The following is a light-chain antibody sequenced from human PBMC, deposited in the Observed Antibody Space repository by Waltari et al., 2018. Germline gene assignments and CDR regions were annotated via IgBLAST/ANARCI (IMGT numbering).Light chain of an antibody. Sequence: QSALAQPRSVSGSPGQSVTISCAGSSTDIGTYNYVSWYQQPPDKAPKLIVFDVYKRPSGVPDRFSGSKPGNTASLTISDLQAEDEADYYCSSIAGTYSYVFGGGTQVIVL. J-gene: IGLJ1*01. CDR2: DVY. V-gene: IGLV2-11*01. CDR3: SSIAGTYSYV. CDR1: STDIGTYNY.